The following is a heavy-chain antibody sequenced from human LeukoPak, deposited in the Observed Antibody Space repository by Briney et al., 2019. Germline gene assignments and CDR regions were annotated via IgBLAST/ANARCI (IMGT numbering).Heavy chain of an antibody. CDR1: GFTFSSYG. J-gene: IGHJ4*02. CDR2: ISGSGGST. V-gene: IGHV3-23*01. Sequence: GGSLRLSCAASGFTFSSYGMNWVRQAPGKGLEWVSAISGSGGSTYYADSVKGRFTISRDNSKNTLYLQMNSLRAEDTAVYYCANLGQYSGYDSDYWGQGTLVTVSS. CDR3: ANLGQYSGYDSDY. D-gene: IGHD5-12*01.